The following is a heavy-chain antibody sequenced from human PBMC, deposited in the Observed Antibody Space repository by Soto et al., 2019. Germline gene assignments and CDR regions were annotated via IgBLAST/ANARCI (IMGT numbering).Heavy chain of an antibody. CDR2: INPNSGGT. D-gene: IGHD2-2*02. V-gene: IGHV1-2*04. Sequence: ASVKVSCKASGYTFTGYYMHWVRQAPGQGLEWMGWINPNSGGTNYAQKFQGWVTMTRDTSISTAYMELSRLRSDDTAVYYCARVHRSGENIVLVPAAIGVYYGMDVWG. CDR3: ARVHRSGENIVLVPAAIGVYYGMDV. J-gene: IGHJ6*02. CDR1: GYTFTGYY.